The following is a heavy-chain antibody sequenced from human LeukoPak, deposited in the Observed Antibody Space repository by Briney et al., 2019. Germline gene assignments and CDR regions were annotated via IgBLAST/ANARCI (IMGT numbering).Heavy chain of an antibody. CDR3: AKDDRPPYYYGSGSPYYYYGMDV. CDR2: ISYDGSNK. D-gene: IGHD3-10*01. J-gene: IGHJ6*02. Sequence: GGSLRLSCAASGFTFSSYGMHWVRQAPGKGLELVAVISYDGSNKYYADSVKGRFTISRDNSKNTLYLQMNSLRAEDTAVYYCAKDDRPPYYYGSGSPYYYYGMDVWGQGTTVTVSS. V-gene: IGHV3-30*18. CDR1: GFTFSSYG.